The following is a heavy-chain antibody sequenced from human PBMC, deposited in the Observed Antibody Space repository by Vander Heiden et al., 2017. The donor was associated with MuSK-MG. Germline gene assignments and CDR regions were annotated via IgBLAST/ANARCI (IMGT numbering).Heavy chain of an antibody. D-gene: IGHD3-16*01. CDR2: ISGSGGST. J-gene: IGHJ3*02. CDR3: AKVRWGAFDI. V-gene: IGHV3-23*01. CDR1: AFTFSSYA. Sequence: EFQLLASGGGLVRPGWSLRLSCADSAFTFSSYAMSWVRQAPGKGLEWVSAISGSGGSTYYADSVKGRFTISRDNSKNTLYLQMNSLRAEDTAVYDCAKVRWGAFDIWGQGTMVTVSS.